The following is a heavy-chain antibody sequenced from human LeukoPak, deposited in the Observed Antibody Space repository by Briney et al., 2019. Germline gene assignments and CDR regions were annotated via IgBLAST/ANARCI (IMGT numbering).Heavy chain of an antibody. J-gene: IGHJ6*02. D-gene: IGHD2-2*01. CDR2: ISAYNGNT. CDR3: ARDKKLLFRYYYYYGMDV. Sequence: ASVTVSCKASGYTFTSYGISWVRQAPGQGLEWMGWISAYNGNTNYAQKLQGRVTMTTDTSTSTAYMELRSLRSDDTAVYHCARDKKLLFRYYYYYGMDVWGQGTTVTVSS. CDR1: GYTFTSYG. V-gene: IGHV1-18*01.